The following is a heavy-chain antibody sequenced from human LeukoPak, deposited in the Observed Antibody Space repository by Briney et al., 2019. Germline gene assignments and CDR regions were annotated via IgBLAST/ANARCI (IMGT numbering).Heavy chain of an antibody. CDR1: VGSISTDDYW. CDR3: ARGAATVSNDAFDI. D-gene: IGHD1-1*01. V-gene: IGHV4-39*07. Sequence: SETLSLTCDVSVGSISTDDYWWGWIRQPPGKGLEWIAIIFFTGKTHHNPSLRSRAFMSVDTSKNQFSLNLRSVTAADTAVYYCARGAATVSNDAFDIWGQGTMVTVSS. CDR2: IFFTGKT. J-gene: IGHJ3*02.